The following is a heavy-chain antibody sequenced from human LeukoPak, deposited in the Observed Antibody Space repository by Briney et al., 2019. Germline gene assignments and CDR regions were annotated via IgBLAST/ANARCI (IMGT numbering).Heavy chain of an antibody. V-gene: IGHV4-59*01. CDR2: TYSSGST. CDR1: GGSIRGYY. Sequence: SETLSLTCNVSGGSIRGYYWSWIRQPPGKGLEWIGYTYSSGSTNYNPSLKSRVTMSVDTSKNQFSLKVSSVTAADTAVYYCARVFDSGSQAYFYYMDVWGKGTTVTISS. D-gene: IGHD3-10*01. J-gene: IGHJ6*03. CDR3: ARVFDSGSQAYFYYMDV.